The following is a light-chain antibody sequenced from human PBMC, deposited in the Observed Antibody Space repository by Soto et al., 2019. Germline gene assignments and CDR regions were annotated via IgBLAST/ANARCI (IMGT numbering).Light chain of an antibody. Sequence: TLSLSPGERATFSCRASQSVSSSYIAWYQQKRGQAPRRLIYGASIRATGIPDRFSGSGSGTDFTLTISRLEPEDFALYYCQQYHTSPLTFGQGTKVDIK. CDR3: QQYHTSPLT. V-gene: IGKV3-20*01. CDR2: GAS. J-gene: IGKJ1*01. CDR1: QSVSSSY.